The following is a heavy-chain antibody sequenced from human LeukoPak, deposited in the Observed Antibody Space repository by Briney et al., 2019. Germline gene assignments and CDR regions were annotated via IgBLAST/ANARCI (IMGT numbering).Heavy chain of an antibody. J-gene: IGHJ4*02. CDR1: GGSISSTSYY. CDR3: ARVTPDCGGDCYSGFDY. V-gene: IGHV4-39*01. CDR2: VYYSGST. Sequence: SETLSLTCTVSGGSISSTSYYWGWIRQPPGKGLEWIGSVYYSGSTHYNSSLKGRVAISVDTSKNQFSLRLSSVTAADTAVYYCARVTPDCGGDCYSGFDYWGQGTLVTVSS. D-gene: IGHD2-21*01.